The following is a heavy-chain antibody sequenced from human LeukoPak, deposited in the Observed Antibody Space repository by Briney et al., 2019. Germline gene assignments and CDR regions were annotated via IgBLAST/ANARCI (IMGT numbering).Heavy chain of an antibody. Sequence: SVKISCKASGGTFSSYAISWVRQAPGQGLEWMGRIIPIFGTANYAQKFQGRVTTTTDESTSTAYMELSSLRSEDTAVYYCARVGDYYDSSGYYFDYWGQRTLVTVSS. J-gene: IGHJ4*02. CDR3: ARVGDYYDSSGYYFDY. CDR2: IIPIFGTA. D-gene: IGHD3-22*01. CDR1: GGTFSSYA. V-gene: IGHV1-69*05.